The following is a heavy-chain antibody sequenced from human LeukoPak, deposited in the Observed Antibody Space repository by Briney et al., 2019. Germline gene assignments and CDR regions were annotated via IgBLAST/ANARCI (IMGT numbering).Heavy chain of an antibody. J-gene: IGHJ4*02. CDR2: LWCDGSKT. D-gene: IGHD3-22*01. Sequence: GRSLRLSCSSSGFPFNEYIMHWVRQTPDKGLEWVSLLWCDGSKTYSADSVKGRFTISRDNSKNSLYLQMNSLRAADTAVYYCARGRPHYDSNGHYPDFDYWGQGTLVTVSS. V-gene: IGHV3-33*01. CDR1: GFPFNEYI. CDR3: ARGRPHYDSNGHYPDFDY.